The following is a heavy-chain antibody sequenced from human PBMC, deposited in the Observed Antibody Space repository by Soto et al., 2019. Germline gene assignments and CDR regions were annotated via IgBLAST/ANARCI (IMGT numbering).Heavy chain of an antibody. Sequence: QVQLQESGPGLVKPSQTLSLTCTVSGGSITSDNYSWTWIRQPPGKGLEWIGYIYYSGSTYYNPSLKSRVTISVDKAKNQLSLRLSSVNDAATAVYYCARAQFVGYYFDSWGQGTLVTVSS. V-gene: IGHV4-30-4*08. CDR3: ARAQFVGYYFDS. J-gene: IGHJ4*02. CDR1: GGSITSDNYS. CDR2: IYYSGST.